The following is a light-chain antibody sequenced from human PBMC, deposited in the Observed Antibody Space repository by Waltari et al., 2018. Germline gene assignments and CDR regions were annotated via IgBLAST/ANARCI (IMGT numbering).Light chain of an antibody. CDR2: AAS. V-gene: IGKV1-12*01. Sequence: DIQMTQSPSSLSASVGVKVTIICRASQGISSWLAWYQQKPGKGPKLLIYAASSLQSGVPSRLSGSGSGTDYTLTISSLQPEDFATYYCQQGYNTPYSFGQGTKVEIK. CDR1: QGISSW. CDR3: QQGYNTPYS. J-gene: IGKJ2*03.